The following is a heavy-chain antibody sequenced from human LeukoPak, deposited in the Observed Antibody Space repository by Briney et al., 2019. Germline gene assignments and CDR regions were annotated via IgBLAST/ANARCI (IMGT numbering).Heavy chain of an antibody. D-gene: IGHD3-16*01. CDR2: IYSGGST. Sequence: GGSLRLSCEADAFTVSSNYISWVRQAPGKWMEWVSAIYSGGSTYYPDTVKARFTISRDNSKNTLYLQMNSLRAEDTAMYYCARDMNTGYGMDVWGQGTTVTVSS. CDR1: AFTVSSNY. J-gene: IGHJ6*02. CDR3: ARDMNTGYGMDV. V-gene: IGHV3-53*01.